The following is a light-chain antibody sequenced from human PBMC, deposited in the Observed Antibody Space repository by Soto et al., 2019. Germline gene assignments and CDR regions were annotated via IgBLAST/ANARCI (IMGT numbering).Light chain of an antibody. CDR3: QQYNSYPLT. CDR1: QSISSW. V-gene: IGKV1-5*01. J-gene: IGKJ4*01. Sequence: DIQMTQSPSTLSASVGDRVTITCRASQSISSWLAWYQQKPGKAPKLLVYDASSLESGVPSRFSGSGSGTEFTLTISSPQADDVATYYCQQYNSYPLTFGGGTKVEIK. CDR2: DAS.